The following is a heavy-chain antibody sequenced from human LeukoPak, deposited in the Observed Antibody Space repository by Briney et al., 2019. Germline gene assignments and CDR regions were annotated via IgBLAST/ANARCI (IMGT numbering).Heavy chain of an antibody. J-gene: IGHJ4*02. CDR3: ASPYYYDGSSYYHFFDH. CDR2: ISYDGTTK. D-gene: IGHD3-22*01. Sequence: GGSLRLSCAASGLTFSSYAMNWVRQAPGKGLEWVTVISYDGTTKYYADSVKGRFTISRDNSRNTLYLQMNNLRTEDTAVYYCASPYYYDGSSYYHFFDHWGQGTLVTVSS. CDR1: GLTFSSYA. V-gene: IGHV3-30*04.